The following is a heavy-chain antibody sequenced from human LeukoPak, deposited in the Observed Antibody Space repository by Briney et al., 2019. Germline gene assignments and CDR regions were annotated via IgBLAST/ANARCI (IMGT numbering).Heavy chain of an antibody. CDR1: GFTFSSYG. J-gene: IGHJ4*02. D-gene: IGHD3-22*01. CDR3: ARDHLSTTYYYDSSGSWGY. Sequence: GGSLRLSCAASGFTFSSYGMHWVRQAPGKGLEWVAVIWYDGSNKYYADSVKGRFTISRDNSKNTLYLQMNSLRAEDTAVYYCARDHLSTTYYYDSSGSWGYWGQGTLVTVSS. CDR2: IWYDGSNK. V-gene: IGHV3-33*01.